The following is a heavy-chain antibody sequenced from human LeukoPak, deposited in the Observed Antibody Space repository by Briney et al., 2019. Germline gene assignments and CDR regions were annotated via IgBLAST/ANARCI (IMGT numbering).Heavy chain of an antibody. D-gene: IGHD5/OR15-5a*01. Sequence: GGSLRLSCAASGFTFSSYAMNWVRPGPGTGLEWVSYISGSSSTIYYADSVKGRFTISRDNAKNSLYLQMNSLRAEDTAVYYCARVLQTLGGVSFDYWGQGTLVTVSS. V-gene: IGHV3-48*01. CDR1: GFTFSSYA. J-gene: IGHJ4*02. CDR3: ARVLQTLGGVSFDY. CDR2: ISGSSSTI.